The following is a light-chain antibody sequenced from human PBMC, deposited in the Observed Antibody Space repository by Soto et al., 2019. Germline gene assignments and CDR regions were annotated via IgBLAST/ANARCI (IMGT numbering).Light chain of an antibody. CDR3: QHYGGSVTLT. J-gene: IGKJ1*01. Sequence: EVVLTQSPGTLSLSPGERATLSCRASQSVTSSELAWYQQKPGQAPRLLIYAASSRATGIPDRFSGSGSGTDFTLSISRLESEDFAVYYCQHYGGSVTLTFGQGTKVEIK. V-gene: IGKV3-20*01. CDR2: AAS. CDR1: QSVTSSE.